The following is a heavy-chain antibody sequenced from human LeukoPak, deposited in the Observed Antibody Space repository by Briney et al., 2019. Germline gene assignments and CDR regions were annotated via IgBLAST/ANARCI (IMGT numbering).Heavy chain of an antibody. V-gene: IGHV5-51*01. J-gene: IGHJ4*02. Sequence: GESLKISCKGFGYSFTSYWIGWVRQIPGKGLDWLGIIYPGDSDTRYSLSFQGQVTISADKSISTAYLQWSSLKASDTAMYYCARQDGSGTQGDYWGQGTLVTVSS. D-gene: IGHD3-10*01. CDR3: ARQDGSGTQGDY. CDR2: IYPGDSDT. CDR1: GYSFTSYW.